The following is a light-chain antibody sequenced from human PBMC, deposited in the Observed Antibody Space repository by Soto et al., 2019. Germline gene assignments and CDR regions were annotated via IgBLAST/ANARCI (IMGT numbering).Light chain of an antibody. J-gene: IGKJ5*01. CDR1: QSVHTF. Sequence: EIGLKRSPDTVSPSPLEVRCLSAIPSQSVHTFLAWYQQKPGQAPRLLIYGASTRATGVPARFSGSGSGTDFTLTISSLEPEDFAVYYCHQRSNWPPDTFGQGTRLEIK. CDR3: HQRSNWPPDT. CDR2: GAS. V-gene: IGKV3-11*01.